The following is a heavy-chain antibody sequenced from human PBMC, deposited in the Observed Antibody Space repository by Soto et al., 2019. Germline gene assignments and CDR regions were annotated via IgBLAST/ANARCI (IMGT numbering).Heavy chain of an antibody. J-gene: IGHJ6*02. CDR1: GYTLTELS. V-gene: IGHV1-24*01. Sequence: ASVKVSSKVSGYTLTELSMHWVRQAPGKGLEWMGGFDPEDGETIYAQKFQGRVTMTEDTSTDTAYMELSSLRSEDTAVYYCATAYSSSWYSSNYYYYGMDVWGQGTTVTVSS. D-gene: IGHD6-13*01. CDR3: ATAYSSSWYSSNYYYYGMDV. CDR2: FDPEDGET.